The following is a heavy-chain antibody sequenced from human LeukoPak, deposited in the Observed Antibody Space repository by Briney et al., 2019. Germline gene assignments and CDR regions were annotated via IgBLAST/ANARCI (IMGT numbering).Heavy chain of an antibody. CDR2: ISSRGSTI. CDR1: GFTFSDYY. V-gene: IGHV3-11*01. J-gene: IGHJ5*02. Sequence: GGSLRLSCAASGFTFSDYYMSWIRQAPGKGLEWVSYISSRGSTIYYADSVKGRFTISRGNAKNSLYLQMNSLRAEDTAVYYCVRAVVVAASYRFDPWGQGTLVTVSS. CDR3: VRAVVVAASYRFDP. D-gene: IGHD2-15*01.